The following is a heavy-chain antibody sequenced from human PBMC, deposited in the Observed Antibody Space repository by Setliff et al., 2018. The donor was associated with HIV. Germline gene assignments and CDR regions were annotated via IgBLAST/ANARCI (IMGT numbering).Heavy chain of an antibody. CDR2: IYISGTT. D-gene: IGHD5-12*01. CDR1: GGSINNYF. CDR3: ARPSAGGGYNYWYFDL. J-gene: IGHJ2*01. V-gene: IGHV4-4*08. Sequence: SETLSLTCTVSGGSINNYFWSWIRQAPGKGLEWLGYIYISGTTNYNPSLKGRVTLFLDTSKNQFSLKLTSVTAADTAVYYCARPSAGGGYNYWYFDLWGRGTLVTVSS.